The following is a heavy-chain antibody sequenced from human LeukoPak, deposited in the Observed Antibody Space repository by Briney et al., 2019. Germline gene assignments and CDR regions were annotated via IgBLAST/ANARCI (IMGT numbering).Heavy chain of an antibody. Sequence: ASVKVSCKASGYTFTSYGINWVRQAPGQGLEWMGWISTYNGDTNYAQKLQGRVTMTTDTSTSTAYMELRSLRSDDTAVYYCARVSPMIVVVITEYYFDYWGQGTLVTVSS. CDR2: ISTYNGDT. D-gene: IGHD3-22*01. J-gene: IGHJ4*02. CDR3: ARVSPMIVVVITEYYFDY. V-gene: IGHV1-18*01. CDR1: GYTFTSYG.